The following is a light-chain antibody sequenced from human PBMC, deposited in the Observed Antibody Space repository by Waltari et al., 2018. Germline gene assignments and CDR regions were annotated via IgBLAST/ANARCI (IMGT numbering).Light chain of an antibody. CDR1: QTIRGW. Sequence: DIQMTQSPSMLSASVGYRVTITVRASQTIRGWLAWYQLKPGLAPKLLNYDASNLGGGVPSRFSGSGFGTNFTLTISSLQPDDFATYYCQQYSSFSTFGLGTKV. CDR3: QQYSSFST. V-gene: IGKV1-5*01. CDR2: DAS. J-gene: IGKJ1*01.